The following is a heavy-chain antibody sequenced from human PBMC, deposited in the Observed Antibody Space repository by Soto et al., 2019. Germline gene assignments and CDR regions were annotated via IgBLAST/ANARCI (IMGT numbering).Heavy chain of an antibody. CDR2: LADDGSQK. J-gene: IGHJ4*02. CDR1: RFTFRSSG. V-gene: IGHV3-30*03. CDR3: AIVRVTDSPLDH. Sequence: QVHLVESGGGVVQPGTSLTLTCTASRFTFRSSGMHWVRQAPGKGLEWLAFLADDGSQKFYADSVKGRFSISRDNTKNTLYLHMSSLTAEDTAIYYCAIVRVTDSPLDHWGPGTLVTVSS. D-gene: IGHD2-21*02.